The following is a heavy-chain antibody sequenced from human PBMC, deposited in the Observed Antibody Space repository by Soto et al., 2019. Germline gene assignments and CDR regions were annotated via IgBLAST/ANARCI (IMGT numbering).Heavy chain of an antibody. CDR1: GYTLTELS. D-gene: IGHD2-2*01. J-gene: IGHJ5*02. V-gene: IGHV1-24*01. CDR3: ATVPLNCSSTSCPNWFDP. Sequence: QVQLVQSGAEVKKPGASVKVSCKVSGYTLTELSMHWVRQAPGKGLECMGGFDPEDGETIYAQKFQGRVTMTEDTATDTAYMELSSLRSEDTAVYYCATVPLNCSSTSCPNWFDPWGQGTLVTVSS. CDR2: FDPEDGET.